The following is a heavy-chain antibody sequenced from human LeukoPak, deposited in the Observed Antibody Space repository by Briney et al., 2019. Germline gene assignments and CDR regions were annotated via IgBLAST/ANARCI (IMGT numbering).Heavy chain of an antibody. CDR2: INPNSGGT. Sequence: GASVKVSCKASGGTFSSYAISWVRQAPGQGLEWMGWINPNSGGTNYAQKFQGRVTMTRDTSISTAYMELSRLRSDDTAVYYCARIRSSGYLRYFDYWGQGTLVTVSS. J-gene: IGHJ4*02. CDR1: GGTFSSYA. CDR3: ARIRSSGYLRYFDY. V-gene: IGHV1-2*02. D-gene: IGHD3-22*01.